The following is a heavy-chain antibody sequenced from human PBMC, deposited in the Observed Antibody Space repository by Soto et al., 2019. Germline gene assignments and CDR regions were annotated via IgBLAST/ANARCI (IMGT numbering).Heavy chain of an antibody. Sequence: SETLSLTCTVSGGSISSGGYYWSWIRRHPGKGLEWIGYIYYSGSTYYTPSLRSRVTISVDTSKNQFSLKLSSVTAADTAVYYCARDVLYSTSRIDSWGQGTLVTVSS. J-gene: IGHJ4*02. CDR3: ARDVLYSTSRIDS. V-gene: IGHV4-30-4*08. CDR1: GGSISSGGYY. CDR2: IYYSGST. D-gene: IGHD6-6*01.